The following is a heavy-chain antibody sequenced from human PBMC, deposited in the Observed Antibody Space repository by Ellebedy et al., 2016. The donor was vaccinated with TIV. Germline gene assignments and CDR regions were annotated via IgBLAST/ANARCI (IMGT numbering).Heavy chain of an antibody. J-gene: IGHJ4*02. CDR3: AKEIDNYSGWYARSVDY. D-gene: IGHD6-19*01. Sequence: PGGSLRLSCAASGFPFSAYWMNWARQAPGKGLEWVSAISGSGGSTYYADSVKGRFTISRDNSKNSLYLQMNSLRTEDTALYYCAKEIDNYSGWYARSVDYWGQGTLVTVSS. V-gene: IGHV3-43*02. CDR2: ISGSGGST. CDR1: GFPFSAYW.